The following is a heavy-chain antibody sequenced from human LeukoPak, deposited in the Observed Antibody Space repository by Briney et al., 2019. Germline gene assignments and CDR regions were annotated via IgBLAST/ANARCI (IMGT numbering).Heavy chain of an antibody. CDR2: ISNSGSTI. J-gene: IGHJ4*02. CDR3: ARDGPRSGESSYDY. Sequence: PGGSLRLSRAASGFTFSSYDMNWVRQAPGKGLEWVSYISNSGSTIYYADSVKGRFTISRDNAKSSLYLQMNTLRFEDTAVYYCARDGPRSGESSYDYWGQGTLVTVSS. CDR1: GFTFSSYD. V-gene: IGHV3-48*03. D-gene: IGHD2-15*01.